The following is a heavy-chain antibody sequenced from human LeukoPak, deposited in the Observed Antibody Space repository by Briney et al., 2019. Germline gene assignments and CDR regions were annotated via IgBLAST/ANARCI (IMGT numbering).Heavy chain of an antibody. CDR3: ARVRVTRANWFDP. V-gene: IGHV3-74*01. CDR2: INSDGSTT. J-gene: IGHJ5*02. Sequence: GGSLRLSCAASGFTFNNYWMNWVRQAPGKGLVWVSHINSDGSTTVYADSVKGRFAISRDNALNTLYLQMNSLRAEDTAVYYCARVRVTRANWFDPWGRGTLATVSA. CDR1: GFTFNNYW. D-gene: IGHD2-2*01.